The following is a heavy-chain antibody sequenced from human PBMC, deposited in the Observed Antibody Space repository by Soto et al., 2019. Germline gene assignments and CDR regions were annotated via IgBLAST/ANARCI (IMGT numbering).Heavy chain of an antibody. CDR3: THITTVTPGLN. CDR2: IYWNDEK. V-gene: IGHV2-5*01. J-gene: IGHJ4*02. Sequence: QITLKESGPTLVRPTETLTLTCTFSGFSLTTSGLGVGWIRQPPGKALEWLALIYWNDEKRYRPSLHSRLSITKDTSRNQVVRTMTNMDPVDTGTYYCTHITTVTPGLNWGPGTLVTVSS. D-gene: IGHD4-4*01. CDR1: GFSLTTSGLG.